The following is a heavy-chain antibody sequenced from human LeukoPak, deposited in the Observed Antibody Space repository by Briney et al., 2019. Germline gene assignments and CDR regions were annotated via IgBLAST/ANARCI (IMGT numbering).Heavy chain of an antibody. Sequence: ASVKVSCKASGYTFTSYAISWVRQAPGQGLEWMGGIIPIFGTANYAQKFQGRVTITADESTSTAYMELSSLRSEDTAVYYCARDCSSTSCRRMDYWGQGTLVTVSS. CDR1: GYTFTSYA. D-gene: IGHD2-2*01. J-gene: IGHJ4*02. CDR2: IIPIFGTA. CDR3: ARDCSSTSCRRMDY. V-gene: IGHV1-69*13.